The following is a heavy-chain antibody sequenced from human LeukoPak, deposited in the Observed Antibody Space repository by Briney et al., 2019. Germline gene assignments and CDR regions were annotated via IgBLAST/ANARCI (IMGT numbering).Heavy chain of an antibody. Sequence: GASVKVSCKASGYTLTSYAMNWVRQAPGQGLEWMGWISAYNGNTNYAQKLQGRVTMTTDTSTSTAYMELRSLRSDDTAVYYCAREGAVAGTSFYFDYWGQGTLVTVSS. CDR3: AREGAVAGTSFYFDY. V-gene: IGHV1-18*01. CDR1: GYTLTSYA. J-gene: IGHJ4*02. CDR2: ISAYNGNT. D-gene: IGHD6-19*01.